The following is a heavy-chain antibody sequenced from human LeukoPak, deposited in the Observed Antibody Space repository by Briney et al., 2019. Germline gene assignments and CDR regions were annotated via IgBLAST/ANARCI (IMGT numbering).Heavy chain of an antibody. CDR2: VYHSGGT. CDR3: ARGPIVMVNDNWFDP. J-gene: IGHJ5*02. D-gene: IGHD2-21*01. V-gene: IGHV4-38-2*02. CDR1: GHSISSGYY. Sequence: SETLSLTCTVSGHSISSGYYWGWIRQAPGKGLEWIANVYHSGGTHYNPSLKSRVTMSVDTSKNQFSLKLTSVTAADTALYYCARGPIVMVNDNWFDPWGQGTLVTVSS.